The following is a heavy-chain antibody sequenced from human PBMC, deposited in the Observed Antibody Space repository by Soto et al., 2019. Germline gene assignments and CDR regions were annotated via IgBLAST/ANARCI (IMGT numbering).Heavy chain of an antibody. CDR3: VRDRSGNSIY. D-gene: IGHD3-3*01. Sequence: GGSLRLSCAASGFTFSSYWMHWVRQAPGKGLEWVSCINSSGSTINYADSVKGRYTISRDNAKNSLFLQMNSLRAEDTAVYYCVRDRSGNSIYWGQGTLVTVS. CDR1: GFTFSSYW. V-gene: IGHV3-48*04. J-gene: IGHJ4*02. CDR2: INSSGSTI.